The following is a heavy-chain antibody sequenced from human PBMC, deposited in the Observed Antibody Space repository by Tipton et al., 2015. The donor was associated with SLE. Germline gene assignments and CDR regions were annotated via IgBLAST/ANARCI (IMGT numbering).Heavy chain of an antibody. CDR2: INHSGST. CDR3: ARENYFDY. V-gene: IGHV4-39*07. CDR1: GGSISSSSYY. Sequence: TLSLTCTVSGGSISSSSYYWGWIRQPPGKGLEWIGEINHSGSTNYNPSLKSRVTISVDTSKNQFSLKLSSVTAADTAVYYCARENYFDYWGQGTLVTVSS. J-gene: IGHJ4*02.